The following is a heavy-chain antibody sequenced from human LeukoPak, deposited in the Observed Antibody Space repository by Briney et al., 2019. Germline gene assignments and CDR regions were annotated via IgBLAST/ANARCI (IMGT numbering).Heavy chain of an antibody. V-gene: IGHV4-59*08. CDR2: IYYSGST. CDR1: TGAISGYY. J-gene: IGHJ5*02. CDR3: VRQRGRRVWFDP. Sequence: SETLSLTCTVSTGAISGYYWSWIRQPPGKGLEWIGYIYYSGSTNYNPSLQSRVTISVDTSNNQFSLRLRSVTAADTAVYYCVRQRGRRVWFDPWGQETLVTVSS. D-gene: IGHD3-10*01.